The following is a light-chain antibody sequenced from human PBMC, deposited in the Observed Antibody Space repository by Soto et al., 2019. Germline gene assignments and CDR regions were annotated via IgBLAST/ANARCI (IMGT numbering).Light chain of an antibody. V-gene: IGLV2-14*01. J-gene: IGLJ1*01. Sequence: QSALTQPASVSGSPGQSIAISCTGSSSDVGFYNYVSWYQQHPGEVPKLIIFEFSNRPSGVSSCFSASKSGNTASLPISGRQDEDEAAYYCSSYKTSSTRFFGTGTKLTVL. CDR2: EFS. CDR3: SSYKTSSTRF. CDR1: SSDVGFYNY.